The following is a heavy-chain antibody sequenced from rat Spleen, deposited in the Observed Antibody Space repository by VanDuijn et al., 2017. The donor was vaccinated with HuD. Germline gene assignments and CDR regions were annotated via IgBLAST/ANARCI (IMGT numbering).Heavy chain of an antibody. CDR1: GFTFSSFW. V-gene: IGHV5-58*01. D-gene: IGHD1-11*01. Sequence: EVQLVETGGGLVQPGRSLKLSCVASGFTFSSFWMYWIRQAPTKGLEWVASISPSGTKSHYRDSVKGRFTISRDNAKNTLYLQMDSLRSEDSAIYYCARGGGGLPFWGQGLMVTVSS. J-gene: IGHJ2*01. CDR2: ISPSGTKS. CDR3: ARGGGGLPF.